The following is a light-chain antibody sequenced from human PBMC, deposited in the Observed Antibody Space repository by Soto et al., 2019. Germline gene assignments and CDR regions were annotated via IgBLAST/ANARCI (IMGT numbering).Light chain of an antibody. CDR3: GRWDSRLSTYV. CDR2: DNN. Sequence: QSALTQPPSVSAAPGQQVTISCSRSSSNIGNDYVSWYQQLPGTAPKLLIYDNNYRAAGIPDRFSGCESGTSATLGITGLQPGYEADYYCGRWDSRLSTYVFGTGTKGTVL. V-gene: IGLV1-51*01. CDR1: SSNIGNDY. J-gene: IGLJ1*01.